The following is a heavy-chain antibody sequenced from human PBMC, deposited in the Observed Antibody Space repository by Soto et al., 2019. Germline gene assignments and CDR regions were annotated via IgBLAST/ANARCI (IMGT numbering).Heavy chain of an antibody. CDR1: GYSISSGYY. CDR3: ARLAPIAAADGMDV. CDR2: IYHSGST. Sequence: QVQLQESGPGLVKPSETLSLTCAVSGYSISSGYYWGWIRQSPGKGLEWIGSIYHSGSTYYNPSLKSRVIISVDTSKNQFSLKLSSATAADTAVYYCARLAPIAAADGMDVWGQGTTVTVSS. V-gene: IGHV4-38-2*01. J-gene: IGHJ6*02. D-gene: IGHD6-13*01.